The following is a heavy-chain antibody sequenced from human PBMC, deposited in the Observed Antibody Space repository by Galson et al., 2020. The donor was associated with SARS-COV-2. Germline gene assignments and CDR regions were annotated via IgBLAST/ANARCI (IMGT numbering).Heavy chain of an antibody. D-gene: IGHD2-2*01. V-gene: IGHV3-7*01. Sequence: GGSLRPSCAASGFTFSSYWMSWVRQAPGKGLEWVANIKQDGSEKYYVASVKGRFTISRDNAKNSLYLQMNSLRAEDTAVYYCARAEGTQGYCSSTRCPHDYYYYMDVWGQGTTGTVSS. CDR2: IKQDGSEK. CDR1: GFTFSSYW. CDR3: ARAEGTQGYCSSTRCPHDYYYYMDV. J-gene: IGHJ6*03.